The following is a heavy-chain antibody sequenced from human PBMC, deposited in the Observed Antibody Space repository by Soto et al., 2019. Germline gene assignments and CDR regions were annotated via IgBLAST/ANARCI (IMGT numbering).Heavy chain of an antibody. CDR1: GYTVTGYY. J-gene: IGHJ5*02. V-gene: IGHV1-2*02. D-gene: IGHD3-3*01. CDR2: INPRSGGT. Sequence: ASLKVSCKASGYTVTGYYMHWVRRAPGQGLEWMGWINPRSGGTNYAQKFQGRVTMTRDTSISTAYMELSRLRSDDTAVYYCAREREITIFGVVYNWFDPWGQGTLVTVSS. CDR3: AREREITIFGVVYNWFDP.